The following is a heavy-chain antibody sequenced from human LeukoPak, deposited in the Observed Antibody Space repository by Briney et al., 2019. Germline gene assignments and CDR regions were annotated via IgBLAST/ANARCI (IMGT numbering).Heavy chain of an antibody. V-gene: IGHV3-49*03. CDR1: GFSYGDYA. D-gene: IGHD2-21*02. Sequence: GGTLRLFCAAWGFSYGDYAMLWLPRARGRGLVGVGFIRGKPYDGTEYAASVKGRFTISRDDSTSIAYLHMNSLKIDDTAVYYCTRGAVTDHGDRQYFQYWGQGNLVTVSS. J-gene: IGHJ1*01. CDR2: IRGKPYDGT. CDR3: TRGAVTDHGDRQYFQY.